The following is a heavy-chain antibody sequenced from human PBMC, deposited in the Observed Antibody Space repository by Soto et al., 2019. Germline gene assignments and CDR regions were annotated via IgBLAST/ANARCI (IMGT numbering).Heavy chain of an antibody. J-gene: IGHJ4*02. CDR1: GFTFTTFS. D-gene: IGHD6-19*01. CDR2: ISAGGRPI. CDR3: ARDLGWAFDF. V-gene: IGHV3-48*01. Sequence: EVQLVESGGGLVQPGGSLSLSCAASGFTFTTFSMNWVRQAPGRGLEWISYISAGGRPISYADSVKGRFTISRDNARNSLSQQMDSLRVEETSGYYCARDLGWAFDFWGLGTLVTVSS.